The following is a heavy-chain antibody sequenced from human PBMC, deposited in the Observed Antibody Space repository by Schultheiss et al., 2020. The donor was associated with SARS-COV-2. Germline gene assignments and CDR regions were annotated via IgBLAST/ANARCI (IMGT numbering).Heavy chain of an antibody. V-gene: IGHV3-7*03. J-gene: IGHJ6*02. D-gene: IGHD1-26*01. Sequence: GGSLRLSCAASGFTFSSYWMSWVRQAPGKGLEWVANIKQDGSEKYYVDSVKGRFTISRDNAKNSLYLQMNSLRAEDTALYYCAKALRIGTYYYYGMDVWGQGTTVTVSS. CDR1: GFTFSSYW. CDR3: AKALRIGTYYYYGMDV. CDR2: IKQDGSEK.